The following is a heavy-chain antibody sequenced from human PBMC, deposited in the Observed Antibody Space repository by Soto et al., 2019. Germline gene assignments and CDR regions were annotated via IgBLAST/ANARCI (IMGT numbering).Heavy chain of an antibody. J-gene: IGHJ6*02. CDR1: GGSISSADNY. Sequence: PSETLSLTCSVSGGSISSADNYWSWIRQAPGKGLEWIGYIYYSGSIFYNPSLESRVTISVDTSKNQFSLKLRSVTAADTAVYYCARDDCKGSRCSYYYGLDVWGQGTTVTVS. V-gene: IGHV4-30-4*08. D-gene: IGHD3-22*01. CDR2: IYYSGSI. CDR3: ARDDCKGSRCSYYYGLDV.